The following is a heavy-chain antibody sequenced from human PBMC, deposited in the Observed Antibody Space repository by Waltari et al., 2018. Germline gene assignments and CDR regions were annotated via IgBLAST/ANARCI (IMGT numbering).Heavy chain of an antibody. D-gene: IGHD2-2*02. V-gene: IGHV1-2*02. CDR1: GYTFTGYH. J-gene: IGHJ6*03. CDR2: INPNSGGT. CDR3: ARVPAAIADYYYMDV. Sequence: QVQLVQSGAAVKKPGASVKVSCKASGYTFTGYHMHWVRQAPGQGLEWMGWINPNSGGTNYAQKFQGRVTMTRDTSISTAYMELSRLRSDDTAVYYCARVPAAIADYYYMDVWGKGTTVTVSS.